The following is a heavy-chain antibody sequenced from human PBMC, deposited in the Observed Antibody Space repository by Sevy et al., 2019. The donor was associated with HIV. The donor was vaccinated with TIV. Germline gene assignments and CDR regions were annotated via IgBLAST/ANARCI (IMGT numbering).Heavy chain of an antibody. CDR2: ISYDGSNK. V-gene: IGHV3-30*18. D-gene: IGHD3-22*01. Sequence: LRLSCAASGFTFSSYGMHWVRQAPGKGLEWVAVISYDGSNKYYADSVKGRFTISRDNSKITLYLQMNSLRAEDTAVYYCAKVGVGYDSSGYTDYWGQGTLVTVSS. J-gene: IGHJ4*02. CDR3: AKVGVGYDSSGYTDY. CDR1: GFTFSSYG.